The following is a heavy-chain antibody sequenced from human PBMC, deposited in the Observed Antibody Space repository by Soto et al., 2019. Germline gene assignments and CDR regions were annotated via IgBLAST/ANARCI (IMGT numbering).Heavy chain of an antibody. CDR3: ARQYSSYDAFDI. V-gene: IGHV3-66*04. CDR2: IYSGGST. Sequence: EVQLVESGGGLVQPGGSLRLSCAATGFTVSSNYMSWVRQAPGKGLEWVSVIYSGGSTYYADSVKGRFTISRDNSKNTLYLQRNSLRAEDTAVYYCARQYSSYDAFDIWGQGTMVTVSS. D-gene: IGHD6-6*01. CDR1: GFTVSSNY. J-gene: IGHJ3*02.